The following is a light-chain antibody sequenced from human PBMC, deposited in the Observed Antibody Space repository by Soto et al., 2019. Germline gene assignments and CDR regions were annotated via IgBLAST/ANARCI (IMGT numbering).Light chain of an antibody. CDR1: QNIRDF. V-gene: IGKV1-27*01. CDR2: AAS. Sequence: DIQMTQSASSLSASLGDRVSIPCRASQNIRDFLNWYQQKPGKVPELLIYAASTLQSGVPSRFSGSVSGTDFTLTISSLQPEDVATYYCQKYNSGAWTFGQGTKVDIK. CDR3: QKYNSGAWT. J-gene: IGKJ1*01.